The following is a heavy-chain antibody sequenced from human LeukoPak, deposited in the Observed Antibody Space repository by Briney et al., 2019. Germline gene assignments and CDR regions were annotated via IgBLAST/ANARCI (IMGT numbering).Heavy chain of an antibody. CDR2: LSYDGSNK. CDR3: ARDSSLTYGDYSLVD. D-gene: IGHD4-17*01. Sequence: GGSLRLSCAASGFTFSSYAMPWVRQAPGKGLEWVAILSYDGSNKYYADSVKGRFTISRDNSKNTLYLQMNSLRAEDTAVYYCARDSSLTYGDYSLVDWGQGTLVTVSS. V-gene: IGHV3-30-3*01. CDR1: GFTFSSYA. J-gene: IGHJ4*02.